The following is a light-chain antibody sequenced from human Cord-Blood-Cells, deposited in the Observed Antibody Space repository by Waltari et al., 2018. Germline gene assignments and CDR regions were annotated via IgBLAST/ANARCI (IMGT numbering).Light chain of an antibody. CDR1: NIGSKS. Sequence: SYVLTQPPSVSVVPGKTARITCGGNNIGSKSVHWYQQKPGQAPVLVIYYDSDRPSGIPERFSGSNSGNTATLTSSRVEAGDEADYYCQVWDSSSDHPVFGGGTKLTVL. V-gene: IGLV3-21*04. CDR3: QVWDSSSDHPV. CDR2: YDS. J-gene: IGLJ3*02.